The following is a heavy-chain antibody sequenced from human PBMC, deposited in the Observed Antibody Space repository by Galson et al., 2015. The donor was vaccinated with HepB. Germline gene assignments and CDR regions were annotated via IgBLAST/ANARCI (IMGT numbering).Heavy chain of an antibody. CDR2: IKSKTDGGTT. CDR1: GFTFSNAW. J-gene: IGHJ6*02. Sequence: SLRLSCAASGFTFSNAWMSWVRQAPGKGLEWVGRIKSKTDGGTTDYAAPVKGRFAISRDDSKNTLYLQMNSLKTEDTAVYYCARDRDTSYPWFIDHLYYYYGMDVWGQGTMVTVSS. D-gene: IGHD1-26*01. CDR3: ARDRDTSYPWFIDHLYYYYGMDV. V-gene: IGHV3-15*01.